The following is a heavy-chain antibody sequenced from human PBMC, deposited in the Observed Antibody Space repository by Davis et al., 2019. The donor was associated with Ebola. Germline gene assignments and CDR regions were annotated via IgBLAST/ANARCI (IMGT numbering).Heavy chain of an antibody. CDR3: ARHTSSSGWYFDY. V-gene: IGHV5-51*01. CDR1: GYSFTTYW. J-gene: IGHJ4*02. CDR2: IYPGDSET. D-gene: IGHD6-19*01. Sequence: GESLKISCQASGYSFTTYWIVWVRQMPGKGLECMGIIYPGDSETRYSPSFQGQVTISADKSISTAYLQWSSLKASDTAMYYCARHTSSSGWYFDYWGQGTLVTVSS.